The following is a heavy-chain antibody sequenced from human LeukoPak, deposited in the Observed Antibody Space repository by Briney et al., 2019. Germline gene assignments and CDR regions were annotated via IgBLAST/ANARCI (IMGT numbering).Heavy chain of an antibody. V-gene: IGHV3-23*01. J-gene: IGHJ4*02. Sequence: GGSLRRSCAASGFTFSSYAMSWVRQAPGKGLEWVSVISGGGGSTYYADSMKGRFTISRDTSKNTLHLQMSSLRAEDTAVYYCAKGTGDNCYTPLDYWGQGALVTVSS. CDR1: GFTFSSYA. D-gene: IGHD2-15*01. CDR2: ISGGGGST. CDR3: AKGTGDNCYTPLDY.